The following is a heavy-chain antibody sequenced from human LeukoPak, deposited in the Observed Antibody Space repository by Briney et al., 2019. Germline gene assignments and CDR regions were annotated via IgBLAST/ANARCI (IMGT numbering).Heavy chain of an antibody. D-gene: IGHD3-10*01. CDR3: AKDEVLLWFGGFDY. CDR1: GFTFSSYA. V-gene: IGHV3-23*01. J-gene: IGHJ4*02. Sequence: PGGSLRLSCAASGFTFSSYAMSWVRQAPGKGLEWVSAISGSGGSTYYADSVKGRFTTSRDNSKNTLYLQMNSLRAEDTAVYYCAKDEVLLWFGGFDYWGQGTLVIVSS. CDR2: ISGSGGST.